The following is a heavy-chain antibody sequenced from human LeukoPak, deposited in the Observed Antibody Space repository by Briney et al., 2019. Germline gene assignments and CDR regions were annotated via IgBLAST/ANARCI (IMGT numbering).Heavy chain of an antibody. CDR1: GFTFSSYE. D-gene: IGHD1-26*01. J-gene: IGHJ6*03. CDR2: ISSSGSTI. Sequence: GGSLRLSCAASGFTFSSYEMNWVRQAPGKGLEWVSYISSSGSTIYYADSVKGRFTISRDNSKNTLYLQMNSLRAEDTAVYYCAKMGATDQHYYYYYMDVWGKGTTVTVSS. V-gene: IGHV3-48*03. CDR3: AKMGATDQHYYYYYMDV.